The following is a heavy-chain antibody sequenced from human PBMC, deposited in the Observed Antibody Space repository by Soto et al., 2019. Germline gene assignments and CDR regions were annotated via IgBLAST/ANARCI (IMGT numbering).Heavy chain of an antibody. V-gene: IGHV3-30-3*01. CDR3: ARDGVVVVPTPRRIGWMAV. D-gene: IGHD3-22*01. CDR1: GFTFSSYA. J-gene: IGHJ6*02. CDR2: ISYDGSNK. Sequence: PGGSLRLSCAASGFTFSSYAMHWVRQAPGKGLEWVAVISYDGSNKYYADSVKGRFTISRDNSKNTLYLQMNSLRAEDTAVYYCARDGVVVVPTPRRIGWMAVWGQGTTVTVSS.